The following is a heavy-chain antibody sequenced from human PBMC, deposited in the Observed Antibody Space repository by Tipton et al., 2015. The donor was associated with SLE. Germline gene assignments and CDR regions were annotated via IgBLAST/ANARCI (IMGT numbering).Heavy chain of an antibody. CDR1: GGSISSSSYY. V-gene: IGHV4-39*01. J-gene: IGHJ3*02. D-gene: IGHD1-26*01. Sequence: TLSPTCTVSGGSISSSSYYWGWIRQPPGKGLEWIGSIYYSGSTYYNPSLKSRVTISVDTSKNQFSLKLSSVTAADTAVYYCARQGSQGAFDIWGQGTMVTVSS. CDR2: IYYSGST. CDR3: ARQGSQGAFDI.